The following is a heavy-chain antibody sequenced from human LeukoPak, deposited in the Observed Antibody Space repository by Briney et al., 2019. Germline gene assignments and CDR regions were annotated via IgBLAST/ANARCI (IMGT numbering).Heavy chain of an antibody. CDR1: GFTVSSNY. J-gene: IGHJ4*02. D-gene: IGHD6-19*01. Sequence: PGGSLRLSRAASGFTVSSNYMSWVRQASGKGLEWVSVIYSGGSTYYADSVKGRFTISRDNSKNTVYLQMNSLRAEDTAVYYCASAYRSGLYGFDYWGQGTLVTVAS. CDR2: IYSGGST. CDR3: ASAYRSGLYGFDY. V-gene: IGHV3-53*01.